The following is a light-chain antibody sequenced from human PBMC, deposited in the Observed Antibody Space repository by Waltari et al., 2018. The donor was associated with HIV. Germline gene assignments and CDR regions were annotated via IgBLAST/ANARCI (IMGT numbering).Light chain of an antibody. V-gene: IGLV1-40*01. CDR3: QSYDSSLNSSVV. CDR1: SSNIGAGYV. CDR2: GNN. Sequence: QSVLTQPPSVSGAPGQRVTFSCTGSSSNIGAGYVVHWYQQLPGTAPKLLIYGNNNRPSGVPDRFSGSKSGTSASLAITGLQAEDEADYYCQSYDSSLNSSVVFGGGTKLTVL. J-gene: IGLJ3*02.